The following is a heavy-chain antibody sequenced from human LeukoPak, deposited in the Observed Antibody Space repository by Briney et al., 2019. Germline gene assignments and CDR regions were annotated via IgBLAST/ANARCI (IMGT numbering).Heavy chain of an antibody. CDR3: ARTGPFAY. CDR2: IHQGGSEK. V-gene: IGHV3-7*04. D-gene: IGHD1-14*01. Sequence: QPGGSLRLSCAVSGFTFSSYWMTWVRQAPGKGLEWVANIHQGGSEKYYADSVEGRFTISRDNAKNSLFLQMNSLRAGDTAVYYCARTGPFAYWGQGTLVTVSS. CDR1: GFTFSSYW. J-gene: IGHJ4*02.